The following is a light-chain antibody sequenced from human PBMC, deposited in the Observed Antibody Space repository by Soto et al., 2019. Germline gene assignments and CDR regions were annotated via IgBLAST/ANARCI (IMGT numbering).Light chain of an antibody. Sequence: DIQMPQSPSSLSAYVGDRVTITCRASQSIRTYLNWYQQKPGKAPKFLIYGASSLQSVVPSSFSRSRSGPDCTLTISSLQPEDFSNYYCQQSYSRPSSFGQGTRLEIK. CDR1: QSIRTY. J-gene: IGKJ5*01. V-gene: IGKV1-39*01. CDR3: QQSYSRPSS. CDR2: GAS.